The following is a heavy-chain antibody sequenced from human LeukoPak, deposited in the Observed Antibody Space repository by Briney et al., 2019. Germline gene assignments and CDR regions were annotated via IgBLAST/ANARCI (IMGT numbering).Heavy chain of an antibody. CDR1: GGSISSSNYY. D-gene: IGHD3-10*01. V-gene: IGHV4-39*01. CDR2: IYYSGTT. Sequence: SETLSLTCTVSGGSISSSNYYWGWIRQPPGKGLEWIGNIYYSGTTYCNPSLRSRLTMSVDTSKNQFSLKLTSVTAADTAVYYCARSWGFGEFDYWGQGTPVTISS. J-gene: IGHJ4*02. CDR3: ARSWGFGEFDY.